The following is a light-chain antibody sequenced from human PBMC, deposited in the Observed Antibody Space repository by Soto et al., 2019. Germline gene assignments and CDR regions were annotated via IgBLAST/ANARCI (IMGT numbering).Light chain of an antibody. J-gene: IGKJ3*01. CDR3: HPRSTWPPFT. V-gene: IGKV3-11*01. CDR1: QSISTS. CDR2: DAS. Sequence: EIVLTQSPATLSLSPGERVTLSCRASQSISTSLAWYQHKPGQAPKVLIYDASNRATGVPDRFSGSGSGTDFTLTISKLEPEDSAVHYCHPRSTWPPFTFGPGTKVEI.